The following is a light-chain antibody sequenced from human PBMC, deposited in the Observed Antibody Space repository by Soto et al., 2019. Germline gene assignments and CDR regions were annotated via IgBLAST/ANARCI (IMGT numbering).Light chain of an antibody. J-gene: IGLJ2*01. CDR2: SNN. CDR1: TSNIGRYG. V-gene: IGLV1-44*01. CDR3: AAWDDSLIGPV. Sequence: QSVLTQAPSASGIPGQRVTISCSGSTSNIGRYGVDWYQHLPGTAPKLLIYSNNERPSGVPDRFSGSQSGTSASLAISGLQSEDEADYYCAAWDDSLIGPVFGGGPKITVL.